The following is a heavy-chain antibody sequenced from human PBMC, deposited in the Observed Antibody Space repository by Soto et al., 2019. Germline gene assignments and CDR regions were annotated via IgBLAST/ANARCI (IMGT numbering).Heavy chain of an antibody. J-gene: IGHJ4*02. CDR3: AKHLYGGYCSGGSCSSPFDY. CDR2: ISWNSGSI. Sequence: EVQLVESGGGLVQPGRSLRLSCAASGFTFDDYAMHWVRQAPGKGLEWVSGISWNSGSIGYADSVKGRFTISRDNAKNSLDLQMDSLRAEDTALYYCAKHLYGGYCSGGSCSSPFDYWGQGTLVTVSS. CDR1: GFTFDDYA. D-gene: IGHD2-15*01. V-gene: IGHV3-9*01.